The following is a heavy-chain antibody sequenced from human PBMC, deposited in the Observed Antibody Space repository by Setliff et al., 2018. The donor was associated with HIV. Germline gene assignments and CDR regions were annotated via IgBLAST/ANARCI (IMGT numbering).Heavy chain of an antibody. CDR3: ARDPVSSIWYGNWFDS. Sequence: ASVKVSCKASGYTLTSYYMHWMRQAPGQGLEWLGIINPSGGGTTYAQKFQGRVTMTRDTFMSTVYMELSRLRSEDTAVYYCARDPVSSIWYGNWFDSWGQGTLVTVSS. CDR1: GYTLTSYY. V-gene: IGHV1-46*01. CDR2: INPSGGGT. D-gene: IGHD6-13*01. J-gene: IGHJ5*01.